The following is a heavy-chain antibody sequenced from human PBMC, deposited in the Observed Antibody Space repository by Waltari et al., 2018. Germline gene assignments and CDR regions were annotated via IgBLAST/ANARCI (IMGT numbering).Heavy chain of an antibody. D-gene: IGHD1-1*01. CDR1: GGTFGRYA. CDR2: RIPIYGAP. Sequence: QVHLVQSGAEVKKPGSSVKVSCKASGGTFGRYAITWVRQAPGQGLEWMGGRIPIYGAPNYAQGFQGRVTISADESTSTVYMELSSLKSEDTALYFCARRQLGGPLDPWGQGTLVTVSS. CDR3: ARRQLGGPLDP. J-gene: IGHJ5*02. V-gene: IGHV1-69*12.